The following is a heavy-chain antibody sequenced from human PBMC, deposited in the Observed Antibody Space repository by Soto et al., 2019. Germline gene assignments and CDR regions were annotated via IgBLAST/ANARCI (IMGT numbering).Heavy chain of an antibody. D-gene: IGHD3-10*01. CDR2: ISGSGDST. V-gene: IGHV3-23*01. Sequence: WGSLRLSCASSGSTFSSYAMSWVRQAPGKGLEWVSVISGSGDSTYYADSVKGRFTISRDNSKNTLYLQMNSLRAEDTAVYYCAKRASGSYFDYWGQGTLVTVSS. CDR1: GSTFSSYA. CDR3: AKRASGSYFDY. J-gene: IGHJ4*02.